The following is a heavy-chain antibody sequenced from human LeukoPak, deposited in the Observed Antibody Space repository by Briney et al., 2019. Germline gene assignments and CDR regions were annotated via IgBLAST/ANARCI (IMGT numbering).Heavy chain of an antibody. Sequence: TXXXXXGSIXXXXWSWXXXPPXXXXXXXXYIYYSGSTNYNPSLKSRVTISVDTSKNQFSLKLSSVTAADAAVYYCARVEGSSWYQIDYWGQGTLVTVSS. CDR3: ARVEGSSWYQIDY. CDR2: IYYSGST. J-gene: IGHJ4*02. CDR1: XGSIXXXX. V-gene: IGHV4-59*01. D-gene: IGHD6-13*01.